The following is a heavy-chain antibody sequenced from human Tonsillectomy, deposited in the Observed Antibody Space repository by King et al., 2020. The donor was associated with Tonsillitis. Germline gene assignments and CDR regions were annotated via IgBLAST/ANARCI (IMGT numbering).Heavy chain of an antibody. CDR1: GYSISSGYY. CDR2: IYHSGST. CDR3: ARFWYSSNSCYPDY. Sequence: QLQESGPGLVKPSETLSLTCAVSGYSISSGYYWGWIRQPPGKGLEWIGSIYHSGSTYCNPSLKSRVTISVDTSKNQFSLKMRSVTAADTAVYYCARFWYSSNSCYPDYWGQGTLVTVSS. V-gene: IGHV4-38-2*01. D-gene: IGHD2-2*01. J-gene: IGHJ4*02.